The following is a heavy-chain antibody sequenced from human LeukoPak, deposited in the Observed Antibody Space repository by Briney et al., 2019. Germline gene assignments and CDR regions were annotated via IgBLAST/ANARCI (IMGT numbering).Heavy chain of an antibody. V-gene: IGHV1-2*06. CDR1: GYTFTGYY. CDR3: ARAYCSSTSCFNWFDH. J-gene: IGHJ5*02. Sequence: ASVKVSCKASGYTFTGYYMHWVRQAPGQGLEWMGRINPNSGGTNYAQKFQGRVTMTRDTSISTAYMELSRLRSDDTAVYYCARAYCSSTSCFNWFDHWGQGTLVTVSS. CDR2: INPNSGGT. D-gene: IGHD2-2*01.